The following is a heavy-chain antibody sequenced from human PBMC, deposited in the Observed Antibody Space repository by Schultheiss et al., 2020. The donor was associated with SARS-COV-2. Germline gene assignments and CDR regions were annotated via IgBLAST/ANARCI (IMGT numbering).Heavy chain of an antibody. J-gene: IGHJ4*02. CDR2: IYTSGST. CDR3: ARDVLRYFDWSRRGLYFDY. CDR1: GGSISSYY. V-gene: IGHV4-4*07. Sequence: SETLSLTCTVSGGSISSYYWSWIRQPAGKGLEWIGRIYTSGSTNYNPSLKSRVTISVDTSKNQFSLKLSSVTAADTAVYYCARDVLRYFDWSRRGLYFDYWGQGTLVTVSS. D-gene: IGHD3-9*01.